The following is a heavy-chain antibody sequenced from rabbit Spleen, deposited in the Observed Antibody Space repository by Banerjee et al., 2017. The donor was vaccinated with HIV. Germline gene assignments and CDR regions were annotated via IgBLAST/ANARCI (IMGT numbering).Heavy chain of an antibody. CDR2: IDIGSSGFT. CDR3: ARDTSSSFSSYGMDL. Sequence: QSLEESGGDLVKPGASLTLTCTASGVSFSSSSYMCWVRQAPGKGLEWIACIDIGSSGFTYFATWAKGRFPCSKTSSTTVTLQMTRLTAADTATYFCARDTSSSFSSYGMDLWGQGTLVTVS. D-gene: IGHD1-1*01. CDR1: GVSFSSSSY. V-gene: IGHV1S40*01. J-gene: IGHJ6*01.